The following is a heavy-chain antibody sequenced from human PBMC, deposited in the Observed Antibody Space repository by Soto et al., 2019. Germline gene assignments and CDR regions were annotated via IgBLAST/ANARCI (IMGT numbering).Heavy chain of an antibody. J-gene: IGHJ4*02. CDR1: GFTFSSYG. CDR3: ARWGDPRSDGPHLAY. Sequence: GGSLRLSCAASGFTFSSYGMHWVRQAPGKGLEWVAVIWYDGSNKYYADSVKGRFTISRDNSKNTLYLQMNSLRAEDTAVYYCARWGDPRSDGPHLAYWGQGTLVTVSS. V-gene: IGHV3-33*01. CDR2: IWYDGSNK. D-gene: IGHD3-16*01.